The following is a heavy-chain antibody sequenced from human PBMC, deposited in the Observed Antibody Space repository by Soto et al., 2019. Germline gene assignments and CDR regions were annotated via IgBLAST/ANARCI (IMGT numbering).Heavy chain of an antibody. CDR2: IYYSGST. V-gene: IGHV4-59*01. CDR1: GGSISSYY. Sequence: SETLSLTCTVSGGSISSYYWSWIRQPPGKGLEWIGYIYYSGSTNYNPSLKSRVTISVDTSKNQFSLKLSSVTAADTAVYYCARAAVVPAAMSVWGPDYWGQGTLVTVSS. D-gene: IGHD2-2*01. J-gene: IGHJ4*02. CDR3: ARAAVVPAAMSVWGPDY.